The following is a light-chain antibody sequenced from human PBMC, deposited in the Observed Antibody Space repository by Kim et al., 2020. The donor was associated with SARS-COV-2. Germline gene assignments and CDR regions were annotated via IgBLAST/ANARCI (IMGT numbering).Light chain of an antibody. Sequence: DIQMTQSPYSLSASVGDRVTITCRASQSISSYLNWYQQKPGKAPKVLVYGATNLQSAVPSRFSGSGSGTDFTLTISSLQPEDFAAYYCQQSYNSPYTFGQGTKLEI. J-gene: IGKJ2*01. CDR2: GAT. V-gene: IGKV1-39*01. CDR3: QQSYNSPYT. CDR1: QSISSY.